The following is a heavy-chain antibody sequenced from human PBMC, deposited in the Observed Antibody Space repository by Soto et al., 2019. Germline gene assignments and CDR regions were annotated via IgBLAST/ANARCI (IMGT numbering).Heavy chain of an antibody. Sequence: PVGSLRLSCEGSGFIFSDFGMHWVRQAPGKGLEWVAVISYDRNNKYYAQSVKGRFTISRDNSKNTLFLNMDSLRPEDTAVYHCVKGDLDTAVVNSPDAFDFWGPGTMVTVSS. D-gene: IGHD5-18*01. V-gene: IGHV3-30*18. CDR3: VKGDLDTAVVNSPDAFDF. CDR2: ISYDRNNK. CDR1: GFIFSDFG. J-gene: IGHJ3*01.